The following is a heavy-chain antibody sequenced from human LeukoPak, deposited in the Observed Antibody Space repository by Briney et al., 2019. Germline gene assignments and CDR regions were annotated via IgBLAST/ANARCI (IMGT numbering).Heavy chain of an antibody. D-gene: IGHD2-21*01. CDR2: ITGNGVAT. CDR1: GFTFSDHV. J-gene: IGHJ4*02. V-gene: IGHV3-23*01. Sequence: GPSLRLSCATSGFTFSDHVMTWVRQAPGQGLEWFSGITGNGVATYYADSVHGRLTISRGKSKNTLSLQMNNLRAEDTAVYYCAKKTTRGHCPFHYRGQGTLGTVSS. CDR3: AKKTTRGHCPFHY.